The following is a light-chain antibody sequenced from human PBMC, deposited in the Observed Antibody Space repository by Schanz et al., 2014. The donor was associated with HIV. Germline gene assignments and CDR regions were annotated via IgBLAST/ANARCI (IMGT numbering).Light chain of an antibody. Sequence: DIQMTQSPSTLSASVGDRVSITCRASQAIGTWLAWYQQKPGRAPKLLISDASSLKRGVPSRFSGRGSGTEFTLTISSLQPEDFATYYCQQYNDNSCTFGQGTKLDIQ. CDR2: DAS. CDR1: QAIGTW. CDR3: QQYNDNSCT. V-gene: IGKV1-5*01. J-gene: IGKJ2*02.